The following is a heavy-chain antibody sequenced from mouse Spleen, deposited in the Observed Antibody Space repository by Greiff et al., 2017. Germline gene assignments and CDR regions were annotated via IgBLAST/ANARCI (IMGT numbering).Heavy chain of an antibody. CDR1: GYAFSSSW. J-gene: IGHJ3*01. CDR3: ARSLYYGNYTWFAY. V-gene: IGHV1-82*01. D-gene: IGHD2-1*01. Sequence: QVQLQQSGPELVKPGASVKISCKASGYAFSSSWMNWVKQRPGKGLEWIGRIYPGDGDTNYNGKFKGKATLTADKSSSTAYMQLSSLTSEDSAVYFCARSLYYGNYTWFAYWGQGTLVTVSA. CDR2: IYPGDGDT.